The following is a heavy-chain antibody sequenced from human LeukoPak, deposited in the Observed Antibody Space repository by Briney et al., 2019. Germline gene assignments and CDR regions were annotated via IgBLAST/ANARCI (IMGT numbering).Heavy chain of an antibody. CDR1: GFTFSNYW. D-gene: IGHD4-17*01. J-gene: IGHJ4*02. Sequence: GGSLRLSCATSGFTFSNYWMSWVRQAPGKRLEWVGFIRSKAYGGTTEYAASVKGRFTISRDDSKSIAYLQMNSLKTEDTAVYYCTSYGGILDYWGQGTLVTVSS. V-gene: IGHV3-49*04. CDR2: IRSKAYGGTT. CDR3: TSYGGILDY.